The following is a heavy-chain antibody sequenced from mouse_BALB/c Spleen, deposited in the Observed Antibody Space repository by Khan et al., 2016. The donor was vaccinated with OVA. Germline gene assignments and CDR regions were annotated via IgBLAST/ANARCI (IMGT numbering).Heavy chain of an antibody. D-gene: IGHD2-2*01. J-gene: IGHJ3*01. CDR2: INPNNGDA. CDR1: GYTFNSYY. V-gene: IGHV1S81*02. Sequence: QVQLKQSGAELVKPGASVKLSCKASGYTFNSYYMYRVKQRPGQGLEWIGEINPNNGDANFTEKVKNKATLTVDKSSNTAFMQLSSLTSEDSAVYYGTRSGYGSFAYWGQGTLVTVSA. CDR3: TRSGYGSFAY.